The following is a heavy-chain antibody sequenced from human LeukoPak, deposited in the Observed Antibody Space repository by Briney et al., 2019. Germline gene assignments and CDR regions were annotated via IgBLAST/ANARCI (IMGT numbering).Heavy chain of an antibody. Sequence: GGSLRLSCTASGYRFSDHGIHWVRQAPGKGLEWVAISWYDGSKSYFVDSVKGRFTISRDNSKNLVYLQMNSLTAEDTAVYYCAKAPNWGYYYYGMDVWGQGTTVTVSS. J-gene: IGHJ6*02. CDR2: SWYDGSKS. CDR3: AKAPNWGYYYYGMDV. CDR1: GYRFSDHG. V-gene: IGHV3-33*06. D-gene: IGHD7-27*01.